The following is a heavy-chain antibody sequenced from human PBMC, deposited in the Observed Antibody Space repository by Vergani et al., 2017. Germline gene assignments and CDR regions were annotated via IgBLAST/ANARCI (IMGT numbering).Heavy chain of an antibody. CDR3: VHRLGYFDWDGAFDV. CDR2: VYWNDDE. J-gene: IGHJ3*01. V-gene: IGHV2-5*01. Sequence: QITLRESGPTLAKPTQTLTLTCTFSGFSLTTGGEGVGWIRQPPGRALEWLAFVYWNDDERYSPSLKSRVTITKDTSKNEVILTMATMDPVDTATYYCVHRLGYFDWDGAFDVWGPGTMVTVSS. D-gene: IGHD3-9*01. CDR1: GFSLTTGGEG.